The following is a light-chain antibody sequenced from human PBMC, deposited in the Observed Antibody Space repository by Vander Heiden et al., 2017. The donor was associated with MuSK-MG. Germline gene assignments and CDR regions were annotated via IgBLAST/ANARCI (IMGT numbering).Light chain of an antibody. CDR1: SSDVGSYNL. Sequence: QSALTQPASVSGSPGQSITISCTGTSSDVGSYNLVSWYRQHPGKAPKLMIYEGSKRPSGVSNRFSGSKSANTASLTISGLQAEDEADYYCCSYAGSSTWVFGGGTKLTVL. CDR2: EGS. J-gene: IGLJ3*02. V-gene: IGLV2-23*01. CDR3: CSYAGSSTWV.